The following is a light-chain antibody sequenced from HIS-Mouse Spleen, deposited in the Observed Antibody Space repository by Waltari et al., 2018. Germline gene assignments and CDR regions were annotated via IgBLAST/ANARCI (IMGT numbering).Light chain of an antibody. CDR2: EDS. J-gene: IGLJ2*01. V-gene: IGLV3-10*01. CDR1: ALPKTY. Sequence: SYELTQPPSVSVSPGQTARITCPGDALPKTYAYWYQQKSGQAPVPVIYEDSKRPSGIPERFSGSSSGTMATLTISGAQVEDEADYYCYSTDSSGNHRVFGGGTKLTVL. CDR3: YSTDSSGNHRV.